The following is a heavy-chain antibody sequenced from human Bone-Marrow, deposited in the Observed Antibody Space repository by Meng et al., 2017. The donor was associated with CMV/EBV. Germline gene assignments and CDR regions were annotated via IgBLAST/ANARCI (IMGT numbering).Heavy chain of an antibody. V-gene: IGHV3-33*06. CDR2: IWYDGSNK. J-gene: IGHJ6*01. Sequence: GESLKISCAASGFIFSSYGMHWVRQAPGKGLEWVAVIWYDGSNKYYADSVKGRFTISRDNSKNTLYLQMNSLRAEDTAVYYCAKSPEDCSSTSCLVYYYYYGMDVWGQGTTVTVSS. CDR1: GFIFSSYG. D-gene: IGHD2-2*01. CDR3: AKSPEDCSSTSCLVYYYYYGMDV.